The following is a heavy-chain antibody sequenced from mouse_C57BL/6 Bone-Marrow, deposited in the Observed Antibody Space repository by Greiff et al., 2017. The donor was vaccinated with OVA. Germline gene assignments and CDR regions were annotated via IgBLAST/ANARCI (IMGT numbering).Heavy chain of an antibody. V-gene: IGHV1-31*01. D-gene: IGHD5-1*01. CDR2: IYPYNGVS. J-gene: IGHJ4*01. Sequence: VQLQQSGPELVKPGASVKISCKASGYSFTGYYMHWVKQSHGNILAWIGYIYPYNGVSSSKQKFKGKATLTVDKSSSTAYMELRSLTSEDSAVYYCASTYRYYAMDYWGQGTSVTVSS. CDR3: ASTYRYYAMDY. CDR1: GYSFTGYY.